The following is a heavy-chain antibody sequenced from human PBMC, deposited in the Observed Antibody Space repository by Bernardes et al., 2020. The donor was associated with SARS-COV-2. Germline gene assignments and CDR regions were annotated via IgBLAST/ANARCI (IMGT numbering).Heavy chain of an antibody. V-gene: IGHV3-30-3*01. CDR3: ARDMERYPGSPNWF. D-gene: IGHD1-1*01. CDR2: ISYDGSDK. CDR1: GFTFSTYA. Sequence: GGSLRLSCAASGFTFSTYAMHWVRQAPGKGLEWVAVISYDGSDKYYADSVKGRFTISRDNSKNTLYLQMNSLRVEDTSVYYCARDMERYPGSPNWFWGQGTLVTVSS. J-gene: IGHJ4*02.